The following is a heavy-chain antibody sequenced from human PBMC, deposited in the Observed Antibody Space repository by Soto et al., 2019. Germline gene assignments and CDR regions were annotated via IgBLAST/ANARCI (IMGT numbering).Heavy chain of an antibody. J-gene: IGHJ4*02. D-gene: IGHD2-8*01. Sequence: QVQLVQSGAEVKKPGASVKISCKASGYTFTSYYMHWVRQAPGQGLEWMGIINPSGGSTNYAQKLQGRAAMTRNTSTSQVYMELNSLRSEDTAVYYCARPPYPGCINAVCYPLDYWGQGTLVTVSS. V-gene: IGHV1-46*01. CDR3: ARPPYPGCINAVCYPLDY. CDR1: GYTFTSYY. CDR2: INPSGGST.